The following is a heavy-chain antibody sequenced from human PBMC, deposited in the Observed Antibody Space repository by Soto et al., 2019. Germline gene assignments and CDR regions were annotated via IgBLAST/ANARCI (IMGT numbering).Heavy chain of an antibody. CDR1: GFTFSSYA. J-gene: IGHJ6*02. CDR3: ARPRGVNWNYGGYYYYYGMDV. CDR2: IGTSGGTT. V-gene: IGHV3-23*01. Sequence: GGSLRLSCAASGFTFSSYAMNWVSQAPGKGLEWVSTIGTSGGTTYYADSVKGRFTISRDNSKSTLHLQMNGLRAEDTAVYYCARPRGVNWNYGGYYYYYGMDVWGQGTTVTVSS. D-gene: IGHD1-7*01.